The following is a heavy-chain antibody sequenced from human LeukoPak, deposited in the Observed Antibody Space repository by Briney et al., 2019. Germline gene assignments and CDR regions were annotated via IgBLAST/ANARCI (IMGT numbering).Heavy chain of an antibody. D-gene: IGHD3-22*01. J-gene: IGHJ4*02. CDR1: GYSFTSYW. CDR3: ARGYYYESSGYRDFDY. V-gene: IGHV5-51*01. CDR2: IYPGDSDT. Sequence: GESLNISCKGSGYSFTSYWIGWVRPMPGKGLEWMGIIYPGDSDTRYSPSFQGQVTISADKSISTAYLQWSSLKASDTAVYYCARGYYYESSGYRDFDYWGQGTLVTVSS.